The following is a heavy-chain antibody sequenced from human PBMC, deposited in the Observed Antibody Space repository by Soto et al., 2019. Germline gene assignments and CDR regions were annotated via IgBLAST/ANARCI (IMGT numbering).Heavy chain of an antibody. CDR1: GYTFTSYG. D-gene: IGHD3-3*01. Sequence: QVQLVQSGAEVEKPGASVKVSCKTSGYTFTSYGITWVRQAPGQGLEWMGWISAYNDNINYAQRLQGRVTMTTDTSTSTAYMELRSLRSDDTAVYYCARHDFWSGDSDYWGQGTLVTVSS. CDR3: ARHDFWSGDSDY. V-gene: IGHV1-18*01. J-gene: IGHJ4*02. CDR2: ISAYNDNI.